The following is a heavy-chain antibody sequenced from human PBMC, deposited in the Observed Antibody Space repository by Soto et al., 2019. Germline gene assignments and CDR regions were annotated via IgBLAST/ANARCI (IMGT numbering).Heavy chain of an antibody. CDR2: IIPIFGTA. CDR3: ARDGSGGSGSLYDLDY. Sequence: QVQLVQSGAEVKKPGSSVKVSCKASGGTFSSYAISWVRQAPGQGLEWMGGIIPIFGTANYAQKFQGRVKITADESTSTAYMELSSLRSEDTAVYYCARDGSGGSGSLYDLDYWGQGTLVTVSS. J-gene: IGHJ4*02. D-gene: IGHD3-10*01. CDR1: GGTFSSYA. V-gene: IGHV1-69*01.